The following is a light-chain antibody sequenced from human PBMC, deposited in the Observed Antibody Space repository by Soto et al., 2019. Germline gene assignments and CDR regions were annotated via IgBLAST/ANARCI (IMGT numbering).Light chain of an antibody. J-gene: IGLJ1*01. CDR2: RDN. V-gene: IGLV1-44*01. CDR3: AAWDDSLRGFV. CDR1: SSNIGSNT. Sequence: QLVLTQPPSASGTPGQRVTISCSGTSSNIGSNTVNWYQHLPGAAPKLLIYRDNQRPSGVPDRFSGSKSGTSASLGISGLQSEDAADYYCAAWDDSLRGFVFGTGTKVTVL.